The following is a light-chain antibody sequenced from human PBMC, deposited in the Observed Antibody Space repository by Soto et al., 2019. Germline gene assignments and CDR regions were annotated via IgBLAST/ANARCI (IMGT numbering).Light chain of an antibody. Sequence: EILLTQSPGTLSLSPGERATLSCRASQSLNRRYLAWYQQKPGQAPRLLIYDASRRATDIPDRFSGSGSGTDFTLTITRLDPEDFAMYYCQQYEISPPITFSQGTRLEIK. J-gene: IGKJ5*01. CDR3: QQYEISPPIT. CDR2: DAS. V-gene: IGKV3-20*01. CDR1: QSLNRRY.